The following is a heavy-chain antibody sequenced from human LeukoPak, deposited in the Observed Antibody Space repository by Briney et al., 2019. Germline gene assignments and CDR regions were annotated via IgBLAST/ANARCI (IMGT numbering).Heavy chain of an antibody. D-gene: IGHD6-13*01. Sequence: GGSLRLSCAASGFTVTGNYMSWVRQAPGKGLEWVSVSYSGDKTYYADSVKGRFTISRDNAKNSLYLQMNSLRAEDTAVYYCARVRSIAAAGVDYWGQGTLVTVSS. CDR2: SYSGDKT. CDR1: GFTVTGNY. CDR3: ARVRSIAAAGVDY. J-gene: IGHJ4*02. V-gene: IGHV3-53*01.